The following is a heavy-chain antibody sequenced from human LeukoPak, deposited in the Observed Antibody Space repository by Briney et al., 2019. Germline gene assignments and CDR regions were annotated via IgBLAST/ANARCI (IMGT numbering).Heavy chain of an antibody. CDR2: INFSGYT. J-gene: IGHJ4*02. V-gene: IGHV4-34*01. CDR1: GVSFGRYS. D-gene: IGHD2-2*01. Sequence: SETLSLTYAVSGVSFGRYSWTWIRQSPGKGLECIGEINFSGYTKYNPSLKSRVTMSVDTSKNQFSLKLASVTAADTAIYFCARVGSTPAKFDHWGQGTLVTVSS. CDR3: ARVGSTPAKFDH.